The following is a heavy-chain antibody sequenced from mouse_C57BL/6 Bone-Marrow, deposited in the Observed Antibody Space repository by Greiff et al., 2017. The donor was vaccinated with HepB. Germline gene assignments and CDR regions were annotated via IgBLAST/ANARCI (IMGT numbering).Heavy chain of an antibody. D-gene: IGHD2-4*01. CDR3: ARSPYYDYDDPYFDY. CDR2: IDPSDSET. CDR1: GYTFTSYW. J-gene: IGHJ2*01. V-gene: IGHV1-52*01. Sequence: VQLQQPGAELVRPGSSVKLSCKASGYTFTSYWMHWVKQRPIQGLEWIGNIDPSDSETHYNQKFKDKATLTVDKSSSTAYMQLSSLTSEDSAVYYCARSPYYDYDDPYFDYWGQGTTLTVSS.